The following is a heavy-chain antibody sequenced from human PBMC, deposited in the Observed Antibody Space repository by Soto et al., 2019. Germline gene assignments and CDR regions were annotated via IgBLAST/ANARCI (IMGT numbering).Heavy chain of an antibody. CDR1: GFTYSSYW. CDR3: ARDDILTGYYPTFDY. J-gene: IGHJ4*02. V-gene: IGHV3-74*01. Sequence: GGSLRLSCAASGFTYSSYWMHWVRQAPGKGLVWVSRINSDGSSTSYADSVKGRFTISRDNAKNTLYLQMNSLRAEDTAVYYCARDDILTGYYPTFDYWGQGTLVTVSS. CDR2: INSDGSST. D-gene: IGHD3-9*01.